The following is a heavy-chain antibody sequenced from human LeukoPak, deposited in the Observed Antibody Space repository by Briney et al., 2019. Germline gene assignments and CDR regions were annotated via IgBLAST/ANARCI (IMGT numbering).Heavy chain of an antibody. V-gene: IGHV4-39*07. CDR2: IYYSGST. CDR3: ARLHYGGNYGYYYYYMDV. Sequence: PSETLSLTCTVSGGSISSSSYYWGWIRQPPGKGLEWIGSIYYSGSTYYNPPLKSRVTISVDTSKNQFFLKLSSVTAADTAVYYCARLHYGGNYGYYYYYMDVWGKGTTVTISS. J-gene: IGHJ6*03. D-gene: IGHD4-23*01. CDR1: GGSISSSSYY.